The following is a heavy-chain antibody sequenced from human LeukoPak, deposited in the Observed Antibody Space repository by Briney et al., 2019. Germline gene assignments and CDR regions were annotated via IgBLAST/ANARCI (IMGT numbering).Heavy chain of an antibody. CDR1: GFTFSIYV. Sequence: GGSLRLSCAASGFTFSIYVMNWVRQAPGKGLEWVSTISGSGGSPYYADSVKGRFTISRDNSKNTFYLQMNSLRADDTAVYYCAREKLGIEMASTFDYWGQGILVTVSS. CDR3: AREKLGIEMASTFDY. D-gene: IGHD6-19*01. V-gene: IGHV3-23*01. CDR2: ISGSGGSP. J-gene: IGHJ4*02.